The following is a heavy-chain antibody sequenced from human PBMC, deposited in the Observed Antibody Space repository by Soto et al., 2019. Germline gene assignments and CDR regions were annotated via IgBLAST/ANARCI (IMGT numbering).Heavy chain of an antibody. Sequence: QGQLHESGGGVVQPGRSLRLSCAASGLTFSTSAMHWVRQAPGKGLEWVAMISHDGSHEYYVDSVKGRFSASRDNSHNSLHLQTNSLTIEDTAVYFCARNSDHRLVRGWLDPWGQGTLVTVSS. J-gene: IGHJ5*02. V-gene: IGHV3-30-3*01. CDR1: GLTFSTSA. CDR2: ISHDGSHE. D-gene: IGHD3-10*01. CDR3: ARNSDHRLVRGWLDP.